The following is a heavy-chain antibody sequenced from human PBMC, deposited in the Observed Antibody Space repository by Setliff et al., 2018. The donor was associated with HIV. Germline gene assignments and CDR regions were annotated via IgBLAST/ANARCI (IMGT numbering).Heavy chain of an antibody. CDR1: GGSINSYY. V-gene: IGHV4-59*06. D-gene: IGHD4-4*01. CDR2: VYYTGKT. CDR3: ARDLTSNSNCFEP. J-gene: IGHJ5*02. Sequence: SETLSLTCTVSGGSINSYYWSWIRQPAGKGLEWIGYVYYTGKTYYNPSLESRISMSVDTSKNQFSLKLTSVTAADTAIYYCARDLTSNSNCFEPWGQGTQVTVSS.